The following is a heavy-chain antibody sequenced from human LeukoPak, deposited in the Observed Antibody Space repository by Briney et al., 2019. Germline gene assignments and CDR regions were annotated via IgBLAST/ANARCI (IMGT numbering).Heavy chain of an antibody. D-gene: IGHD3-10*01. CDR2: VPYDGSTK. CDR3: AKARIHYGSGSRPLDY. V-gene: IGHV3-30*18. J-gene: IGHJ4*02. CDR1: GFTFSSYG. Sequence: GRSLRLSCAASGFTFSSYGMRWVRQAPGKGLEWVALVPYDGSTKYFADSVKGRFIISRDSPKNTLYLQMNSLRAEDTAVYYCAKARIHYGSGSRPLDYWGQGTLVTVSS.